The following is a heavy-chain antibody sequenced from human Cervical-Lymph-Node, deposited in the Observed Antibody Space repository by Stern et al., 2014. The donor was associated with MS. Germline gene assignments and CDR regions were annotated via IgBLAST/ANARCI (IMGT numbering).Heavy chain of an antibody. V-gene: IGHV1-2*06. Sequence: QVQLVQSGAEVKKPGASVKVSCKTSGYTFTAYDIHWVRQAPGQGLEWMGRVNPNSGGTHYVGKFQNRVTMTRDTAINTAYMELDRLTSDDTAVYYCARDSVLEDLDSWGQGTLVTVSS. CDR1: GYTFTAYD. CDR3: ARDSVLEDLDS. CDR2: VNPNSGGT. J-gene: IGHJ4*02. D-gene: IGHD3-3*01.